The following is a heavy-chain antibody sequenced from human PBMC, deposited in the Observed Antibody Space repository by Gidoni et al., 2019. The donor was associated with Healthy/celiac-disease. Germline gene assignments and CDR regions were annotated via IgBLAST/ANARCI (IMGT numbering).Heavy chain of an antibody. D-gene: IGHD3-22*01. J-gene: IGHJ4*02. CDR3: AREFDYDSSGSDY. CDR2: IYYSGST. Sequence: QLQLQESGPGLVKPSQTLSLTCPFSGVSISSGGYYWSWIRQHPGKGLEWIGYIYYSGSTYYNPSLKSRVTISVDTSKNQFSLKLSSVTAADTAVYYCAREFDYDSSGSDYWGQGTLVTVSS. V-gene: IGHV4-31*03. CDR1: GVSISSGGYY.